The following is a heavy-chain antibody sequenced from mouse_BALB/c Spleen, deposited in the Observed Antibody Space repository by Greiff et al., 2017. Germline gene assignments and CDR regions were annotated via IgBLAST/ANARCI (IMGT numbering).Heavy chain of an antibody. J-gene: IGHJ2*01. CDR1: GFTFSNYW. Sequence: VQLQESGGGLVQPGGSMKLSCVASGFTFSNYWMNWVRQSPEKGLEWVAEIRLKSNNYATHYAESVKGRFTISRDDSKSSVYLQMNNLRAEDTGIYYCTGGYYGSSYFDYWGQGTTLTVSS. D-gene: IGHD1-1*01. CDR2: IRLKSNNYAT. V-gene: IGHV6-6*02. CDR3: TGGYYGSSYFDY.